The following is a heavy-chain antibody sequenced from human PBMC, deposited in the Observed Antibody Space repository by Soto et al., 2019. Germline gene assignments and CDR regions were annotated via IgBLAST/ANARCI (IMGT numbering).Heavy chain of an antibody. J-gene: IGHJ6*02. CDR2: IWYDGSYK. Sequence: QVQLVESGGGVVQPGRSLRLSCAASGFTFSSYGMHWVRQAPGKGLEWVAVIWYDGSYKYYADSVKGRFTISRDNSKNTLYLQMNRLRAADTAVYYCARERGVYYDILTGYSSGVGMDVWGQGTTVTVSS. CDR1: GFTFSSYG. D-gene: IGHD3-9*01. CDR3: ARERGVYYDILTGYSSGVGMDV. V-gene: IGHV3-33*01.